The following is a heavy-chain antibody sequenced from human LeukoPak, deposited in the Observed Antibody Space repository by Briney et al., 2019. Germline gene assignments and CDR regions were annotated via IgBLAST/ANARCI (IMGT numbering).Heavy chain of an antibody. CDR2: MSYDGSNE. CDR1: GFTFTGYA. J-gene: IGHJ4*02. Sequence: PGRSLRLSCAASGFTFTGYAMHWVRQAPGQGLEWVAVMSYDGSNEYYADSVKGRFTISRDNSRNTLYLQMDSLRAEVTAVYYCAKCGNSGCHLIDYWGQGTLVTVSS. CDR3: AKCGNSGCHLIDY. D-gene: IGHD5-12*01. V-gene: IGHV3-30-3*02.